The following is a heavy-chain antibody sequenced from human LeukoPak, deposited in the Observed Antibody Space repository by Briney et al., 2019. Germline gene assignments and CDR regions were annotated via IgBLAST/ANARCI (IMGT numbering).Heavy chain of an antibody. CDR3: ATSKAKIAVAVH. J-gene: IGHJ4*02. CDR1: GGSINSSSYY. CDR2: IYYSGST. V-gene: IGHV4-39*01. D-gene: IGHD6-19*01. Sequence: SETLSLTCTVSGGSINSSSYYWGWIRQPPGKGLEWIGSIYYSGSTYYNPSLKSRVTISVDTSKNQFSLKLSSVTAADTAVYYCATSKAKIAVAVHWGQGTLVTVSS.